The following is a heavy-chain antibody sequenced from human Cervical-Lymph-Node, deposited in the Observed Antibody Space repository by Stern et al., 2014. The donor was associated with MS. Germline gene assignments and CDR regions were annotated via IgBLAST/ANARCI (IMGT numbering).Heavy chain of an antibody. CDR2: IIPMVDIS. CDR1: GGTFNNYA. Sequence: VPLVESGAEVKRPGSSVRVSCKASGGTFNNYAIPWVRQAPGQGLEWMGRIIPMVDISHYEQKFQGRVTITADKSTTTVYMDLTSLTSEDTAVYYCARDSTSGYTYGYLVYWGLGTLVTVSS. J-gene: IGHJ4*02. D-gene: IGHD5-18*01. V-gene: IGHV1-69*09. CDR3: ARDSTSGYTYGYLVY.